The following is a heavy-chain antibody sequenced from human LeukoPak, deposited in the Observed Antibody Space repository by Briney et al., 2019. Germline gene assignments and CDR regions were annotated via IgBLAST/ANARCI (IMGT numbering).Heavy chain of an antibody. V-gene: IGHV3-23*01. D-gene: IGHD2-15*01. CDR3: AKSPVSSCRGSFCYPFDY. CDR1: GFTFGDYS. Sequence: GGSLRLSCTASGFTFGDYSMNWVRQAPGKGLEWVSSISSGSSFIYYADSVKGRFTISRDNSRNTLYLQMNTLRAEDTAVYFCAKSPVSSCRGSFCYPFDYWGQGNLVTVSS. J-gene: IGHJ4*02. CDR2: ISSGSSFI.